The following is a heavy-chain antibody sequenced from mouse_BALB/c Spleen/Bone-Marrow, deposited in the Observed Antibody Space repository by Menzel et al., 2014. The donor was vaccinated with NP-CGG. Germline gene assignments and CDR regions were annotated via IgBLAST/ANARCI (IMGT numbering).Heavy chain of an antibody. Sequence: QVQLKESGAELMKPGASVKISCKATGYTFSSYWIEWVKQRPGHGLEWIGEILPGSGSTNYNEKFKGKATFTADTSSSTAYMQLSSRTSEDSAVYYCAREDGLWYFDVWGAGTTVTVSS. CDR1: GYTFSSYW. CDR3: AREDGLWYFDV. D-gene: IGHD1-1*01. J-gene: IGHJ1*01. V-gene: IGHV1-9*01. CDR2: ILPGSGST.